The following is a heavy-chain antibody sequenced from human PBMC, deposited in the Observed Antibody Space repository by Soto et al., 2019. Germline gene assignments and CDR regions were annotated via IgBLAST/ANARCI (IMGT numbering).Heavy chain of an antibody. J-gene: IGHJ4*02. CDR3: AGVSFMSH. CDR2: IKQDGSEK. D-gene: IGHD3-10*02. CDR1: GFPFSSYW. Sequence: EVQLVESGGGLVQPGGSLRLSCAASGFPFSSYWINWVRQAPGKGLEWVANIKQDGSEKYYVDSVKGRFTISRDNAENSLYLEMNSLRAEDTAVYYCAGVSFMSHWGQGTLVTVSS. V-gene: IGHV3-7*04.